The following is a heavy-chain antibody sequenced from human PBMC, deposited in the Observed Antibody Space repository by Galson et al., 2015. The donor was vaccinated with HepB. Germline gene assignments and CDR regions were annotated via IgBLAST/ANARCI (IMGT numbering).Heavy chain of an antibody. Sequence: SLRLSCAASGFTFSSYAMHWVRQAPGKGLEWVAVISYDGSNKYYADSVKGRFTISRDNSKNTLYLQMNSLRAEDTAVYYCARGRDIVVVPAATAGDAFDIWGQGTMVTVSS. CDR1: GFTFSSYA. J-gene: IGHJ3*02. V-gene: IGHV3-30-3*01. CDR3: ARGRDIVVVPAATAGDAFDI. D-gene: IGHD2-2*01. CDR2: ISYDGSNK.